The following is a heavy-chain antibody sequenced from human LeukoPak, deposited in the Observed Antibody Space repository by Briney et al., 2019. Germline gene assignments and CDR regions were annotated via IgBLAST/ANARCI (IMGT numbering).Heavy chain of an antibody. Sequence: ASVKVSCKASGYTFTSYDINWVRQATGQGLEWMGWMNPNSGSTGYAQKFQGRVTITRNTSISTAYMELSSLRSEDTAVYYCARGYYYDSSGYYVVAFDYWGQGTLVTVSS. D-gene: IGHD3-22*01. CDR3: ARGYYYDSSGYYVVAFDY. CDR2: MNPNSGST. J-gene: IGHJ4*02. V-gene: IGHV1-8*03. CDR1: GYTFTSYD.